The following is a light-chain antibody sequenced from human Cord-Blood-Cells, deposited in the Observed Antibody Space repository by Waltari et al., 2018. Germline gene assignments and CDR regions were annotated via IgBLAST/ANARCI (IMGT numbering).Light chain of an antibody. CDR2: GAS. V-gene: IGKV3-20*01. Sequence: EIVLSQSPGTLSLSPGERAPLSCRASQSVSSSYLAWYQQKPGQAPRRLIYGASSRATGIPDRFSGSGSGTDFTLTISRLEPEDFAVYYCQQYGSSPRTFGQGTKLEIK. J-gene: IGKJ1*01. CDR1: QSVSSSY. CDR3: QQYGSSPRT.